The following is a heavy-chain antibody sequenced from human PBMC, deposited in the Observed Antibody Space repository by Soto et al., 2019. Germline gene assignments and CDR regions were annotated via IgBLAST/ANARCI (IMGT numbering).Heavy chain of an antibody. D-gene: IGHD5-12*01. CDR3: ARGEMATIPSYFDY. J-gene: IGHJ4*02. CDR1: GLTFRNDW. CDR2: IYSGGST. Sequence: PGGSLRLSCAGSGLTFRNDWLSWVRQAPGKGLEWVSVIYSGGSTYYADSVKGRFTISRDNSKNTLYLQMNSLRAEDTAVYYCARGEMATIPSYFDYWGQGTLVTVSS. V-gene: IGHV3-53*01.